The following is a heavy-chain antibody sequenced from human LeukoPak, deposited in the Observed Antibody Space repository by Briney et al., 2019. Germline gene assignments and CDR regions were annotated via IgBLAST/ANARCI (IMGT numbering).Heavy chain of an antibody. CDR3: ARVTRYFDWLLFDY. CDR2: INPNSGGT. Sequence: GASVKVSCKASGYTFTGYYMHWVRQAPGRGLEWMGWINPNSGGTNYAQKFQGRVTMTRDTSISTAYMELSRLRSDDTAVYYCARVTRYFDWLLFDYWGQGTLVTVSS. V-gene: IGHV1-2*02. J-gene: IGHJ4*02. CDR1: GYTFTGYY. D-gene: IGHD3-9*01.